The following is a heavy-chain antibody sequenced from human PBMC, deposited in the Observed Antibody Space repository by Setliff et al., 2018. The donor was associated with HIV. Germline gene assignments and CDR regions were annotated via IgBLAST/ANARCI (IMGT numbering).Heavy chain of an antibody. CDR2: INASGDKT. D-gene: IGHD6-19*01. V-gene: IGHV1-46*01. J-gene: IGHJ4*02. Sequence: ASVKVSCKASGFNFTNYYIHWVRQAPGEGLEWVGVINASGDKTNYAQKFQGRLIITKDTSTSTVYMELSSLRSDDTAVYYCVIRKAGSGGSRPIDYWGQGTPVTVSS. CDR3: VIRKAGSGGSRPIDY. CDR1: GFNFTNYY.